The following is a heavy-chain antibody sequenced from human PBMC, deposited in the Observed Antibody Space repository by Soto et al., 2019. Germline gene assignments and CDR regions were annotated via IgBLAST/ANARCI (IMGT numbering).Heavy chain of an antibody. V-gene: IGHV4-30-4*01. CDR3: ARELPRTNRFDP. Sequence: SETLSLTCTVSGSSISSGDYYWSWIRQPPGKGLEWIGYIYHSGSTYYDPSVKSRVTISVDTSKNQFSLKVRSVTAADTAVYYCARELPRTNRFDPWGQGTLVTVSS. CDR1: GSSISSGDYY. D-gene: IGHD5-18*01. J-gene: IGHJ5*02. CDR2: IYHSGST.